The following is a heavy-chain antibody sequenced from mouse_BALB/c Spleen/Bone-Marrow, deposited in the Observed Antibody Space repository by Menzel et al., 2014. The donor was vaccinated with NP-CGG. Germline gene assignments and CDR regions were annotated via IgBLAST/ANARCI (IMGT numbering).Heavy chain of an antibody. CDR2: ISTYSGNT. CDR1: GYTFTDYA. D-gene: IGHD2-2*01. V-gene: IGHV1-67*01. Sequence: VQLQESGPELVRPGVSVKVSCKGSGYTFTDYAMHWVKQSHAKSLEWIGVISTYSGNTNYNQKFKGKATMTVDKSSSTAYMELARSTSGDSAIYYCARSGYGYDWFAYWGQGTLVTVSA. J-gene: IGHJ3*01. CDR3: ARSGYGYDWFAY.